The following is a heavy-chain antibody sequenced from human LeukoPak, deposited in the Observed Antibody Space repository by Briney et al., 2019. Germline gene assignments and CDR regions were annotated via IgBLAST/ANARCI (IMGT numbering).Heavy chain of an antibody. V-gene: IGHV3-23*01. Sequence: GGSLRLSCAASGFTFSNYAMSWVRQAPGKGLEWVSAISGSGGSTYYADSVKGRFTISRDNSKNTLYLQMNSQRAEDTAVYYCAKDPSYYYGSGSYYSDWGQGTLVTVSS. CDR2: ISGSGGST. J-gene: IGHJ4*02. CDR3: AKDPSYYYGSGSYYSD. D-gene: IGHD3-10*01. CDR1: GFTFSNYA.